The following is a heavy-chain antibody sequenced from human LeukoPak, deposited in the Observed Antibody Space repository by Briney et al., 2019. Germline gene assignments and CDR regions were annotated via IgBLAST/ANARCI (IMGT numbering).Heavy chain of an antibody. CDR1: GFTFSSYA. D-gene: IGHD4-23*01. Sequence: PGRSLRLSCAASGFTFSSYAMHWVRQAPGKGLVWVSRIDRDGSRINYADSVKGRFTISRDNGKNTLFLQMNSLRAEDAAVYYCVRGNDYGGPHYWGQGTLVTVSS. J-gene: IGHJ4*02. CDR3: VRGNDYGGPHY. V-gene: IGHV3-74*01. CDR2: IDRDGSRI.